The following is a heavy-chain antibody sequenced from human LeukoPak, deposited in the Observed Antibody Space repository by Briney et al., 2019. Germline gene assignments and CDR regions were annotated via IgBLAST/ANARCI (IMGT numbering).Heavy chain of an antibody. Sequence: PGGSLRLSCAAAGFTFSNDVMTWVRQAAGEGLEWVSAISSSGDTTYYADSVKGRFTISRDNSRYTLYLQLNGLRAEDTAVYYCAKDLRSGSTYGFFDYWGQGTLVTVSS. CDR3: AKDLRSGSTYGFFDY. J-gene: IGHJ4*02. CDR2: ISSSGDTT. V-gene: IGHV3-23*01. CDR1: GFTFSNDV. D-gene: IGHD3-10*01.